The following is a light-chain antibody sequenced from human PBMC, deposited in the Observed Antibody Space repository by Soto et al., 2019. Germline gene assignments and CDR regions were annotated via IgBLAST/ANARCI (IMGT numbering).Light chain of an antibody. J-gene: IGLJ2*01. CDR2: EVI. V-gene: IGLV2-8*01. CDR1: SSDVGTYNL. CDR3: NSYAGSNNFAV. Sequence: QSALTQPRSVSGSPGQSVTISCTGTSSDVGTYNLVSWYQQHPGKAPKLMIYEVIKRPSGVPDRFSGSKSGNTASLTVSGLQAEDEADYYCNSYAGSNNFAVFGGGTKLTVL.